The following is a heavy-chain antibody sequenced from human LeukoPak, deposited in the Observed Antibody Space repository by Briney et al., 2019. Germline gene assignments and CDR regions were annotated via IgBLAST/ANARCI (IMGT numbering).Heavy chain of an antibody. Sequence: GASVKVSCKASGYTFTGYYMHWVRQALGQGLEWMGWINPNSGGTNYAQKFQGRVTMTRDTSISTAYMELSRLRSDDTAVYYCARDFRGGSYSIYYFDYWGQGTLVTVSS. D-gene: IGHD1-26*01. CDR1: GYTFTGYY. CDR3: ARDFRGGSYSIYYFDY. V-gene: IGHV1-2*02. CDR2: INPNSGGT. J-gene: IGHJ4*02.